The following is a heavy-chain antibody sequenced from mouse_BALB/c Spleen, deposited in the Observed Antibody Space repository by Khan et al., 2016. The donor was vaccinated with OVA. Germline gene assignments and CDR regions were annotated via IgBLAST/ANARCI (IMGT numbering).Heavy chain of an antibody. J-gene: IGHJ4*01. CDR1: GYSFTNYG. V-gene: IGHV9-3-1*01. D-gene: IGHD2-10*01. CDR2: INTYTGEP. Sequence: QVQLKQSGPELKKPGETVKISCKASGYSFTNYGINWVKQPPGKALKWMGWINTYTGEPTYADDFKGRFAFSLETSANTAYLQINILKNEDTATYFCARPPYFSYTLDYWGQGTSVTVSS. CDR3: ARPPYFSYTLDY.